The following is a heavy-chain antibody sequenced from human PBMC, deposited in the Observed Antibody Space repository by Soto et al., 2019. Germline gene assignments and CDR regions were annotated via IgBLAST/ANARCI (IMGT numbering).Heavy chain of an antibody. D-gene: IGHD6-6*01. V-gene: IGHV3-7*01. CDR3: ATTQLAMAFDI. Sequence: GGSLRLSCAASGFTFSSYWMSWVRQAPGKGLEWVANIKQDGSEKYYGDSVKGRFTISRDNAKNSLYLQMNSLRAEDTAVYYCATTQLAMAFDIWGQGTMVTVSS. J-gene: IGHJ3*02. CDR2: IKQDGSEK. CDR1: GFTFSSYW.